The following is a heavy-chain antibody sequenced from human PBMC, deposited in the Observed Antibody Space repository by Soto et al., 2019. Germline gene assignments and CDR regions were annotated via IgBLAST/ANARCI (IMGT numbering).Heavy chain of an antibody. Sequence: VQLVESGGGVVQPGTSLRLSCAASGFRFKSFVMHWVRQAPGKGLEWVAFTSYDGNNKDYGDSVKGRFTVSRDNSQNTLHLQMDFLRPDDTALYYCARWGTTGGFELWGQGTLVSVSS. CDR3: ARWGTTGGFEL. CDR2: TSYDGNNK. J-gene: IGHJ4*02. D-gene: IGHD3-16*01. CDR1: GFRFKSFV. V-gene: IGHV3-30*19.